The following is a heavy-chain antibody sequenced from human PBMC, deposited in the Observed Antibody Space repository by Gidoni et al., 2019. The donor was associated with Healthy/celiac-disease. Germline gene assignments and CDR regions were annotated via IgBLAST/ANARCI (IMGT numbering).Heavy chain of an antibody. CDR1: GYTFTSYG. Sequence: QVQLVQSGAEVKKPGASVKVSCKASGYTFTSYGLSWVRQAPGQGLEWMGWISAYNGNTNYAQKLQGRVTMTTDTSTSTAYMELRSLRSDDTAVYYCARTTYYYDSSGYFRHYYYYGMDVWGQGTTVTVSS. V-gene: IGHV1-18*01. CDR2: ISAYNGNT. D-gene: IGHD3-22*01. J-gene: IGHJ6*02. CDR3: ARTTYYYDSSGYFRHYYYYGMDV.